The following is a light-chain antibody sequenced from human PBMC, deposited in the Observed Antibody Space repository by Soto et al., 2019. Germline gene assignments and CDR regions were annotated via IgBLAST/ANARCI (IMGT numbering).Light chain of an antibody. V-gene: IGKV3-20*01. Sequence: ENVLAQSPGTLSLSPGERATLSCRASQSVSSSYLAWYQQKPGQAPRLLTYGASSRATGIPDRFSGSGSGTDFTLTISRLEPEDFAVYYCQQYGGSPPITFGGGTKVDIK. CDR2: GAS. CDR3: QQYGGSPPIT. CDR1: QSVSSSY. J-gene: IGKJ4*01.